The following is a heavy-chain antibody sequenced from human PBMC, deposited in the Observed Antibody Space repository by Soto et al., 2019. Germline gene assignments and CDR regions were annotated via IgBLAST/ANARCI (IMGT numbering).Heavy chain of an antibody. CDR3: APHPGGGGY. V-gene: IGHV3-53*01. J-gene: IGHJ4*02. D-gene: IGHD3-10*01. Sequence: EVQLVESGGGLIQPGGSLRLSCAVSGFTVSNNYMSWVRQAPGKGLEGVSVIYSGGYTAYGDSVKGRFTISRDNSKNPHNLQRKRRGADDPPVYYWAPHPGGGGYWGQGTLVTVSS. CDR1: GFTVSNNY. CDR2: IYSGGYT.